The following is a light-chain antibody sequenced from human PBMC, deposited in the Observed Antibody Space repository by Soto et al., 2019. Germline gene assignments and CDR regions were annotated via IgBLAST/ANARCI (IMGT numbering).Light chain of an antibody. CDR1: QSVSSY. J-gene: IGKJ5*01. CDR3: QQRSNWPIN. CDR2: DAS. V-gene: IGKV3-11*01. Sequence: EIVLTQSPATLSLSPGEIATLSCSASQSVSSYLAWYQQKPGQAPRLLIYDASNRATGIPARFSGSGSGTDFTLTISSLEPEDFAVYYCQQRSNWPINFGQGTRREIK.